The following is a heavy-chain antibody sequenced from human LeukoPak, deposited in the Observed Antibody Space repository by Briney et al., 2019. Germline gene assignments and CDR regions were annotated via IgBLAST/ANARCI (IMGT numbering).Heavy chain of an antibody. J-gene: IGHJ4*02. CDR1: GFTFSNYA. V-gene: IGHV3-23*01. CDR2: ISGSGGTT. Sequence: GGSLRLSCAASGFTFSNYAMNWVRQAPGKGLEWVSAISGSGGTTYYADSVKGRFTISRDNSENTLYQQMKSLRAEDAAVYYCAKDTNSWPTYFDYWGQGILVTVSS. D-gene: IGHD6-13*01. CDR3: AKDTNSWPTYFDY.